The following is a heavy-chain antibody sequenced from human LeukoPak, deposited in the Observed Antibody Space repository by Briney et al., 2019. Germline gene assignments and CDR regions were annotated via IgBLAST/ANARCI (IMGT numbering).Heavy chain of an antibody. CDR1: GXSISSTTW. D-gene: IGHD1-7*01. CDR3: ARGSRELYYFDY. J-gene: IGHJ4*02. CDR2: IYHDGTT. Sequence: SETLSLTCAVSGXSISSTTWWTWVRQPPGKGLEWIGEIYHDGTTHYNPSLQSRLTVSVDKSKNEFSLKLRSVTAADTAVYYCARGSRELYYFDYWGQGTLVTVSS. V-gene: IGHV4-4*02.